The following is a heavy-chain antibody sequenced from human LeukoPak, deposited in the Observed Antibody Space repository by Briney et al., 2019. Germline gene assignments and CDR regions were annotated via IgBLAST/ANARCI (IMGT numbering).Heavy chain of an antibody. CDR3: ARSGLEWLLPHDY. D-gene: IGHD3-22*01. V-gene: IGHV7-4-1*02. CDR2: INTNTGNP. Sequence: GASVKVSCKASGYTFTSYAMNWVRQAPGQGLEWMGWINTNTGNPTYAQGFIGRFVFSLDTSVSTAYLQISSLKAEDTAMYYCARSGLEWLLPHDYWGQGTLVTVSS. J-gene: IGHJ4*02. CDR1: GYTFTSYA.